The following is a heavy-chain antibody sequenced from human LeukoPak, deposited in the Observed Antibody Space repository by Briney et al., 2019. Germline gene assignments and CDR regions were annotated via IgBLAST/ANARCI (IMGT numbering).Heavy chain of an antibody. J-gene: IGHJ5*02. D-gene: IGHD6-6*01. CDR1: GYTFTGYY. CDR2: MNPNSGNT. V-gene: IGHV1-8*03. CDR3: ARAPSIAARPAVWFDP. Sequence: ASVKVSCKASGYTFTGYYMHWVRQAPGQGLEWMGWMNPNSGNTGYAQKFQGRVTITRNTSISTAYMELSSLRSEDTAVYYCARAPSIAARPAVWFDPWGQGTLVTVSS.